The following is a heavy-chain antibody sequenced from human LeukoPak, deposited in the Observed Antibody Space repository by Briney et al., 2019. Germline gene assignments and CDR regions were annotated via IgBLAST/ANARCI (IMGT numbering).Heavy chain of an antibody. V-gene: IGHV3-21*04. D-gene: IGHD3-10*01. CDR1: GFTFSSYA. CDR2: LSGSGYNT. CDR3: ARGYMVRGVSEDY. Sequence: GGSLRLSCAASGFTFSSYALSWVRQAPGKGLEWVSSLSGSGYNTYYADSVKGRFTISRDNAKNSLYLQMNSLRAEDTAVYYCARGYMVRGVSEDYWGQGTLVTVSS. J-gene: IGHJ4*02.